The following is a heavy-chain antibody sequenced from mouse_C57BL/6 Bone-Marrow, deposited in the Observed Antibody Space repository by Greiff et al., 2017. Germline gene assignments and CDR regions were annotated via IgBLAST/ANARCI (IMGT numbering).Heavy chain of an antibody. Sequence: QVQLQQSGPGLVQPSQSLSITCTVSGFSLTSYGVHWVRQSPGKGLEWLGVIWSGGSTDYNADFISRLSISKDNSKSQVFFKMNSLQADDTAIYYCARKGYGSSCWDFDVWGTGTTVTVSS. J-gene: IGHJ1*03. D-gene: IGHD1-1*01. CDR1: GFSLTSYG. CDR2: IWSGGST. CDR3: ARKGYGSSCWDFDV. V-gene: IGHV2-2*01.